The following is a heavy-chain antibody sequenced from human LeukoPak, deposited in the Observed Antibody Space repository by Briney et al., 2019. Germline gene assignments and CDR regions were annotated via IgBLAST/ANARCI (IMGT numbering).Heavy chain of an antibody. V-gene: IGHV3-30-3*01. J-gene: IGHJ3*02. CDR2: ISYDGSNK. CDR3: AREQPHSQQVTTVTPGAFDI. Sequence: GGSLRLSCAASGFTFSSYAMHWVRQAPGKGLEWVAVISYDGSNKYYADSVKGRFTISRDNSKNTLYLQMNSLRAEDTAVYYCAREQPHSQQVTTVTPGAFDIWGQGTMVTVSS. CDR1: GFTFSSYA. D-gene: IGHD4-17*01.